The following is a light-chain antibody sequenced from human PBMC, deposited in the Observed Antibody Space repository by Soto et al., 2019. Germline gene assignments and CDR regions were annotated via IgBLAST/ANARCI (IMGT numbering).Light chain of an antibody. CDR1: QDISND. V-gene: IGKV1-33*01. CDR2: DAS. CDR3: LQYDNLLALT. J-gene: IGKJ4*01. Sequence: DIQMTQSPSSLSASVGDRVTITCQASQDISNDLNWYQQKPGKAPKLLIYDASNLETGVPSRFRGTGSGTDFTFTISSLQPDDIATYYCLQYDNLLALTFGGGTKVEIK.